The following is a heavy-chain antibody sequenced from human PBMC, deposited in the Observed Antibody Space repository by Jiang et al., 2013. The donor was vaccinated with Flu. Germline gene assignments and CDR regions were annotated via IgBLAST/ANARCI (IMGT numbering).Heavy chain of an antibody. D-gene: IGHD1-26*01. V-gene: IGHV4-39*01. CDR3: ARHQWELENWFDP. Sequence: GSGLVKPSETLSLTCTVSGGSITSISYYWGWIRQPPGKGLEWIGSIYFTGNTYYNPPLKSRVTVSVDTSKNQFSLKLSSVTAADTAVYYCARHQWELENWFDPWGQGTPVTVSS. J-gene: IGHJ5*02. CDR1: GGSITSISYY. CDR2: IYFTGNT.